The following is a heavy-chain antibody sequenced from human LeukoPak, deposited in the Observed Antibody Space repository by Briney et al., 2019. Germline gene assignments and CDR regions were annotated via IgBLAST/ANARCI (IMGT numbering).Heavy chain of an antibody. D-gene: IGHD2-2*02. J-gene: IGHJ4*02. CDR2: IYYSGST. Sequence: SETLSLTCTVSGGSISSYYWSWIRQPPGKGLEWIGYIYYSGSTNYNPSLKSRVTISVDTSKNQFSLKLSSVTAADTAVYYCARFQLLHLDYWGQGTLVTVSS. CDR1: GGSISSYY. CDR3: ARFQLLHLDY. V-gene: IGHV4-59*01.